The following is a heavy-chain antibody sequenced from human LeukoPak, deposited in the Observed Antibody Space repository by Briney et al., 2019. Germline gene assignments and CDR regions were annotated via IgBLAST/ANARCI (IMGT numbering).Heavy chain of an antibody. D-gene: IGHD5-18*01. V-gene: IGHV3-30*04. CDR2: ISYDGSNK. Sequence: GGSLRLSCAASGFTFSSYAMHWVRQAPGKGLEWVAVISYDGSNKYYADSVKGRFTISRDNSKTTLYLQMNSLRAEDTAVYYCARGGIHLDYWGQGTLVTVSS. J-gene: IGHJ4*02. CDR3: ARGGIHLDY. CDR1: GFTFSSYA.